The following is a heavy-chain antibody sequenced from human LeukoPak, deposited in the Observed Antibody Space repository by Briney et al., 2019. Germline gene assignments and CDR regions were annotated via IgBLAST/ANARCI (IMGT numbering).Heavy chain of an antibody. CDR3: ARGEVGATHFDY. D-gene: IGHD1-26*01. Sequence: ASVKVSCKASGYTFTSYDINWVRQATGQGVEWMGWMNPNSGNTGYAQKFQGRVTMTRNTSISTAYMELSSLRSEDTAVYYCARGEVGATHFDYWGQGTLVTVSS. J-gene: IGHJ4*02. V-gene: IGHV1-8*01. CDR1: GYTFTSYD. CDR2: MNPNSGNT.